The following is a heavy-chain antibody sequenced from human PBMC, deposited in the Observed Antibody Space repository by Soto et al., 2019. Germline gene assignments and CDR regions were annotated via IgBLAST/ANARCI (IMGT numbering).Heavy chain of an antibody. Sequence: QVNLVQSGAEVKKPGASVKVSCKGSGYTFTSYGITWVRQAPGQGLEWMGWISAHNGNTDYAQKLQRRVTVTRDTSTSTAYMELRSLRSDDTAVYYCARGRYGDYWGQGALVTVSS. CDR3: ARGRYGDY. D-gene: IGHD1-1*01. CDR2: ISAHNGNT. J-gene: IGHJ4*02. CDR1: GYTFTSYG. V-gene: IGHV1-18*01.